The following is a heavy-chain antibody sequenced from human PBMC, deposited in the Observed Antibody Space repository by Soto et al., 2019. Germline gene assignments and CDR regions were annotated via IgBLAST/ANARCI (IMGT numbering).Heavy chain of an antibody. D-gene: IGHD3-10*01. J-gene: IGHJ4*02. CDR3: ASSYGSGYRAFDS. Sequence: QVQLVQSGAEVKRPGSSVKVSCKASGDTFNFYSINWVRQAPGVGLEWVGRVNPILSMSNYAQRFQGRVTMTADKSTSTAYMELRNLRSEDTAIYYCASSYGSGYRAFDSWGQGALVTVSS. V-gene: IGHV1-69*02. CDR1: GDTFNFYS. CDR2: VNPILSMS.